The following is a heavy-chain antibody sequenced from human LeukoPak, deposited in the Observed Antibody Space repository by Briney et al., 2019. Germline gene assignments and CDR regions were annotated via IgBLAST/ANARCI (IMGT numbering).Heavy chain of an antibody. CDR3: ARENYDILTGYLDY. Sequence: PSETLSLTCTVSGYSISSGYYWGWIRQPPGKGLEWIGSIYHSGSTYYNPSLKSRVTISVDTSKNQFSLKLSSVTAADTAVYYCARENYDILTGYLDYWGQGTLVTVSS. D-gene: IGHD3-9*01. V-gene: IGHV4-38-2*02. J-gene: IGHJ4*02. CDR1: GYSISSGYY. CDR2: IYHSGST.